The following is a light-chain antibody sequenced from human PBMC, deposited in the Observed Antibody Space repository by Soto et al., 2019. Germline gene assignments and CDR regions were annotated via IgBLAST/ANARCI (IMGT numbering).Light chain of an antibody. CDR3: QQYNNWPRT. V-gene: IGKV3-15*01. CDR1: QSVTSY. Sequence: DIVMTQSPATLSVSPGERATLSCRASQSVTSYLAWYQHKPGQAPRLLIYGASTRATGIPARFSGSGSGTEFTLTISSLQSEDFAVYYCQQYNNWPRTFGQGTKVEIK. CDR2: GAS. J-gene: IGKJ1*01.